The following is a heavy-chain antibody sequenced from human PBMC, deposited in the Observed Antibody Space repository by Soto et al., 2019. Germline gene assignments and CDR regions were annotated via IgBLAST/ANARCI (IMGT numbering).Heavy chain of an antibody. D-gene: IGHD2-8*01. CDR1: GSTFTSNN. Sequence: QVQLLQSGAGLKKPGASWKVSCKALGSTFTSNNMTWGRQAPGQGLEWRGWINPDSGVTYYPHKFQDRVTMTRDTSISTAYMELSRLTSDDTALYYCARDRGVRDVWGQGTTVIVSS. J-gene: IGHJ6*02. CDR3: ARDRGVRDV. V-gene: IGHV1-2*02. CDR2: INPDSGVT.